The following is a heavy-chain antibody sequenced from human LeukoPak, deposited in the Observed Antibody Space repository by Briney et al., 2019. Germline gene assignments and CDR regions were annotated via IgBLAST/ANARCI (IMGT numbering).Heavy chain of an antibody. CDR3: ARGSYDSSDYEYFQH. CDR1: GYTFTGYY. Sequence: ASVTVSCKASGYTFTGYYMHWVRQAPGQGLEWMGWINPNSGGTNYAQKFQGRVTMTRDTSIITAYMELSSLRSDDTAVYFCARGSYDSSDYEYFQHWGQGTLVTVSS. D-gene: IGHD3-22*01. CDR2: INPNSGGT. J-gene: IGHJ1*01. V-gene: IGHV1-2*02.